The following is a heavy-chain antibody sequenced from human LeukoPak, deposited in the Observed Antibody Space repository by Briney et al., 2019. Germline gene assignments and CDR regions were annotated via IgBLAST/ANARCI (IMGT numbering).Heavy chain of an antibody. D-gene: IGHD2-8*01. Sequence: GGSLRLSCAASGFTFRSYAMGWVPQAPGKGLEWVSSISGSGSSTYYADSVKGRFTISRDSSKDTLYLQMNTLRAEDTALYYCAKAAVPGTKYYFDSWGQGTLVTVSP. CDR2: ISGSGSST. CDR1: GFTFRSYA. V-gene: IGHV3-23*01. CDR3: AKAAVPGTKYYFDS. J-gene: IGHJ4*02.